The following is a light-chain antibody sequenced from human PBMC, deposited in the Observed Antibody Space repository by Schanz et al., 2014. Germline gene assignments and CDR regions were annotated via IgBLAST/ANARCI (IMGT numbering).Light chain of an antibody. J-gene: IGKJ4*01. CDR1: QSVSSN. V-gene: IGKV3-15*01. CDR2: GAS. CDR3: QQHDSSLVT. Sequence: EIVMTQSPATLSVSPGERVTLSCRASQSVSSNLAWYQQKPGQAPSLLIYGASTRATGIPARFSGSGSGTEFTLTISSLQSEDFAVYYCQQHDSSLVTFGGGTKVESK.